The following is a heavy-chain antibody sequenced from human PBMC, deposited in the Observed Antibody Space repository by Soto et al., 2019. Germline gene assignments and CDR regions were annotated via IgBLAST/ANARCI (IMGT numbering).Heavy chain of an antibody. D-gene: IGHD3-10*01. J-gene: IGHJ6*02. V-gene: IGHV1-18*01. CDR3: ASFVERRGEGRHYYYYGMDV. Sequence: QVQLVQSGAEVKKPGASVKVSCKASGYTFTSYGISWVRQAPGQGLEWMGWISAYNGNTNYAQKLQGRVTMTTDTSTSTAYMELKSLRSDDTAVYYFASFVERRGEGRHYYYYGMDVWGQGTTGTVSS. CDR1: GYTFTSYG. CDR2: ISAYNGNT.